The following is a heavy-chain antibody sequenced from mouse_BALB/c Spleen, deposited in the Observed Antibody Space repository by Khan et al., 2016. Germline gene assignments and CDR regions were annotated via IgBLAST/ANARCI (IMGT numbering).Heavy chain of an antibody. Sequence: QIQLVQSGPELKKPGETVKISCKASGYTFTNYGMNWVKQAPGKSLKWMGWINTYTGEPTYADDFKGRFAFSLETSASTVYLQINNLKNEDMATYFCARQYYSNHAMDYWGQGTSVTVSS. J-gene: IGHJ4*01. D-gene: IGHD2-5*01. CDR1: GYTFTNYG. CDR3: ARQYYSNHAMDY. V-gene: IGHV9-1*02. CDR2: INTYTGEP.